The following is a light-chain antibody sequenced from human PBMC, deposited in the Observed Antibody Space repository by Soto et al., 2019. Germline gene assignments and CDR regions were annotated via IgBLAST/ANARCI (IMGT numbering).Light chain of an antibody. CDR2: DAS. CDR1: QGIVRW. V-gene: IGKV1-5*01. Sequence: DIQMTRSPSTLSASVGDRVTITCRASQGIVRWLAWYQQKLGRAPRLLIYDASSLESGVPSRFSGSGYGTEFTLTISSLQPDDFATYYCQQYNTYSSLTFGGGTKVDIK. CDR3: QQYNTYSSLT. J-gene: IGKJ4*01.